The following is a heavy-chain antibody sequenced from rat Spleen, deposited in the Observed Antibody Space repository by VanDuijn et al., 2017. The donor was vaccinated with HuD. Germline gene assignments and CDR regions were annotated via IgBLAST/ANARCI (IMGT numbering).Heavy chain of an antibody. CDR1: GFTFRDYY. V-gene: IGHV5-20*01. CDR2: ISYDGGST. Sequence: EVQLVESDGGLVQPGRSLKLSCAASGFTFRDYYMAWVRQAPTKGLERVASISYDGGSTYYRDSVKGRFTISRDNAKSSLYLQMDSLRSEDTATYYCTTEASSYFDYWRQGVMVTVSS. CDR3: TTEASSYFDY. J-gene: IGHJ2*01.